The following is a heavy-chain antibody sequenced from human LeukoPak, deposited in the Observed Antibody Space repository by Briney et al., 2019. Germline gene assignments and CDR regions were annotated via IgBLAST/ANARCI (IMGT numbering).Heavy chain of an antibody. CDR3: ARATPADYYFAY. CDR2: IYSGGST. V-gene: IGHV3-53*01. J-gene: IGHJ4*02. CDR1: GFTVSSNY. Sequence: GGSLRLSCAASGFTVSSNYMSWVRQAPGKGLEWVSVIYSGGSTYYADSVKGRFTISRDNSKNTLYLQMNSLRAEDTAVYYCARATPADYYFAYWGQGTRVNASS.